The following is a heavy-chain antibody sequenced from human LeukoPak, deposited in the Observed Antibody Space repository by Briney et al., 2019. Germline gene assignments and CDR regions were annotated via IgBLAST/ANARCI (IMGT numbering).Heavy chain of an antibody. CDR2: VSGSGGST. D-gene: IGHD1-14*01. V-gene: IGHV3-23*01. J-gene: IGHJ3*02. CDR3: AKGRGSNKDSFDI. CDR1: GFTFSSYD. Sequence: NPGASLRLSCAASGFTFSSYDMTWVRQAPGKGLEWVSAVSGSGGSTYYADSVKGRFTISRDKSKTTLYLEMNSLRAEDTAVYYCAKGRGSNKDSFDIWGQGTMVTVSS.